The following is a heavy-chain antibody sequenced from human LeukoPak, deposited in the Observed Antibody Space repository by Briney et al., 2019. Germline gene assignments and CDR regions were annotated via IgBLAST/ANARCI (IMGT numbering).Heavy chain of an antibody. D-gene: IGHD6-19*01. CDR2: ISGSGGST. J-gene: IGHJ2*01. V-gene: IGHV3-23*01. CDR1: GFTFSSYA. CDR3: AKDRALEAVAGLTKYFDL. Sequence: QPGGSLRLSCAASGFTFSSYAMSWVRQAPGKGLEWVSAISGSGGSTYYADSVKGRFTISRDNSKNTLYLQMNSLRAEDTAVYYCAKDRALEAVAGLTKYFDLWGRGTLVTVSS.